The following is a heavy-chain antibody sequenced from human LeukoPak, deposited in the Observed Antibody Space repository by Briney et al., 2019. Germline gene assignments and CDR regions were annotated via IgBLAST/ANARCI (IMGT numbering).Heavy chain of an antibody. CDR2: VSGSAATT. CDR3: AKDRGGRWLQFVY. J-gene: IGHJ4*02. D-gene: IGHD5-24*01. CDR1: GFTFSSYA. V-gene: IGHV3-23*01. Sequence: GGSLRLSCAASGFTFSSYAMSWVRQAPGKGLEWVSTVSGSAATTYYADSVKGRFTISRDSSKNTLYLQMNSLRAEDTAVYYCAKDRGGRWLQFVYWGQGTLVTVSS.